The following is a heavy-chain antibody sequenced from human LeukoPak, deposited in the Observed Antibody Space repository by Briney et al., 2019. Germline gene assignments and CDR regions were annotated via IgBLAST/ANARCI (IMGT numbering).Heavy chain of an antibody. CDR1: GFTFSSYG. Sequence: PGGSLRLSCAASGFTFSSYGMSWVRQAPGKGLEWVSVISVSGSSTYCADSVKGRFTISRDNSKNTLYLQMNGLRAEDTAVYYCAKSGSYFEYYYFYMDVWGKGTTVTISS. CDR3: AKSGSYFEYYYFYMDV. CDR2: ISVSGSST. D-gene: IGHD1-26*01. J-gene: IGHJ6*03. V-gene: IGHV3-23*01.